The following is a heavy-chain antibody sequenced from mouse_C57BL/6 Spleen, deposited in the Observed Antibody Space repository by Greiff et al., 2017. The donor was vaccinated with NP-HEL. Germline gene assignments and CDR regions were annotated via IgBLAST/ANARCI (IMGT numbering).Heavy chain of an antibody. J-gene: IGHJ4*01. CDR2: IWRGGST. V-gene: IGHV2-5*01. D-gene: IGHD2-3*01. Sequence: QVQLQQSGPGLVQPSQSLSITCTVSGFSLTSYGVHWVRQSPGKGLEWLGVIWRGGSTDYNAAFMSRLSITKDNSKSQVFFKMNSLQADDTAIYYCAKNSDGYYYAMDYWGQGTSVTVSS. CDR3: AKNSDGYYYAMDY. CDR1: GFSLTSYG.